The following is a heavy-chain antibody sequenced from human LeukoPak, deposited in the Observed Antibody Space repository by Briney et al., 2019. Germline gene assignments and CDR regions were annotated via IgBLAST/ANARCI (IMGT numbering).Heavy chain of an antibody. V-gene: IGHV4-30-4*01. Sequence: SETLSLTCTVSGGSISSGDYYWSWIRQPPGKGLEWIGYVYYSGSTYYNPSLKSRVTISVDTSKNQFSLKLSSVTAADTAVYYCARVVVMRGRWLDYWGQGTLVTVSS. CDR1: GGSISSGDYY. J-gene: IGHJ4*02. CDR3: ARVVVMRGRWLDY. D-gene: IGHD3-22*01. CDR2: VYYSGST.